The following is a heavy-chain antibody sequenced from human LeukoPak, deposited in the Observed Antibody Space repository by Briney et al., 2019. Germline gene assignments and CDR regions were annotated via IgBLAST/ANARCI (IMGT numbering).Heavy chain of an antibody. Sequence: PGGSLRLSCAASGFTFDDYAMHWVRQAPGKGLEWVSGISWNSGSIGYADSVKGRFTISRDNAKNSLYLQMNSLRAEDTALYYCAKDMGSGGSGSYTAFDAFDIWGQGTMVTVSS. V-gene: IGHV3-9*01. J-gene: IGHJ3*02. CDR2: ISWNSGSI. D-gene: IGHD3-10*01. CDR3: AKDMGSGGSGSYTAFDAFDI. CDR1: GFTFDDYA.